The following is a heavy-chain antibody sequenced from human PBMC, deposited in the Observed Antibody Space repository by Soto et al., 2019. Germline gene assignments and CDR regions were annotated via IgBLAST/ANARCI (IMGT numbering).Heavy chain of an antibody. CDR2: IIPIFGTA. CDR1: GGTFSSYA. Sequence: SVKVSCKASGGTFSSYAISRVRQAPGQGLEWMGGIIPIFGTANYAQKFQGRVTITADESTSTAYMELSSLRSEDTAVYYCARDGNSYGPYYYYGMDVWGQGTTVTVSS. J-gene: IGHJ6*02. CDR3: ARDGNSYGPYYYYGMDV. D-gene: IGHD5-18*01. V-gene: IGHV1-69*13.